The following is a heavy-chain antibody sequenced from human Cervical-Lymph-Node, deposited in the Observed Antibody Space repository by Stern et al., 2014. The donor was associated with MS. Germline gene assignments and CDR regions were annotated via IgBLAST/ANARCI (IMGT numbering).Heavy chain of an antibody. V-gene: IGHV1-2*02. Sequence: QVQLGQSGAEVKKPGASVKVSCKASGYTFTGFHMHWVRQAPGQGLEWMGWINPNSGVTKYAQKFQGRVTMTRDTSISTAYMELSRLRSDDTAVYYCARGAGSDYYYYYGMDVWGQGTTVTVSS. CDR3: ARGAGSDYYYYYGMDV. D-gene: IGHD6-25*01. J-gene: IGHJ6*02. CDR2: INPNSGVT. CDR1: GYTFTGFH.